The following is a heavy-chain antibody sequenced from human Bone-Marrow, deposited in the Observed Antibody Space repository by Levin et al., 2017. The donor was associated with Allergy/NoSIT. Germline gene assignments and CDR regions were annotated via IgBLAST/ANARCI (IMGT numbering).Heavy chain of an antibody. Sequence: GGSLRLSCAASGFTFRNYGMHWVRQAPGKGLEWVAVISYDGRDTYYADSVKGRFAISRDSSKNTLYLQMNSLRPEDTGVYYCAKDYRYQLLQRAHYPNGMDVWGQGTTVTVSS. CDR1: GFTFRNYG. D-gene: IGHD2-2*01. CDR3: AKDYRYQLLQRAHYPNGMDV. J-gene: IGHJ6*02. V-gene: IGHV3-30*18. CDR2: ISYDGRDT.